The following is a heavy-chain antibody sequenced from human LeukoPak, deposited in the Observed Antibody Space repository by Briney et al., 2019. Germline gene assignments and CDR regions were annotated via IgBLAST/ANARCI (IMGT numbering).Heavy chain of an antibody. Sequence: ASVKVSCKASGYTFTSYDINWVRQATGQGLEWMGWMNPNSGNTGYAQKFQGRVTMTRNTSISTAYMELSSLRSEDTAVYYCAGGWGRKYYYDSSGYSLLGYWGQGTLVTVSS. J-gene: IGHJ4*02. CDR1: GYTFTSYD. CDR2: MNPNSGNT. CDR3: AGGWGRKYYYDSSGYSLLGY. V-gene: IGHV1-8*01. D-gene: IGHD3-22*01.